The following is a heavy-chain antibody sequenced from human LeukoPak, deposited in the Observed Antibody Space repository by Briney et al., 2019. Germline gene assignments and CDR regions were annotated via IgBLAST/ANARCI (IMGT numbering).Heavy chain of an antibody. CDR2: ISGSGDNT. CDR3: AKDFVVVPGNVNYFDY. J-gene: IGHJ4*02. Sequence: GGSLRLSCAASGFTFSNYAMSWVRQAPGKGLEWVSAISGSGDNTYYAYSVKGRFTVSRDNSKNTLYVQMKSLRAEDTAVYYCAKDFVVVPGNVNYFDYWGQGTLVTVSS. CDR1: GFTFSNYA. V-gene: IGHV3-23*01. D-gene: IGHD2-21*01.